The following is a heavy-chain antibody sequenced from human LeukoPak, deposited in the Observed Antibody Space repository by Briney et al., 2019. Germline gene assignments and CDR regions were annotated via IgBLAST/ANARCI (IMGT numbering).Heavy chain of an antibody. J-gene: IGHJ4*02. CDR2: IYHSGCT. V-gene: IGHV4-30-2*01. CDR1: GGFISSGGYS. Sequence: SQTLSLTCAVSGGFISSGGYSWSWIRQPPGKALEWIGYIYHSGCTYYNPSLKSRVTISVDRSKNQFSLKLSSVTAADTAVYYCATYGDYGRFDYWGQGTLVTVSS. D-gene: IGHD4-17*01. CDR3: ATYGDYGRFDY.